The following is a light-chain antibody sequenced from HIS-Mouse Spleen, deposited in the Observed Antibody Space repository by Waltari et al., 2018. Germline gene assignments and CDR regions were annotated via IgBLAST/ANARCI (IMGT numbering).Light chain of an antibody. CDR3: CSYAGSYTGV. Sequence: QSALTQPASVSGSPGQSITISCTGTSSYVGSYNLVPWYQPHPGKAPKLMIYEGIKRPSGVSNRFSGSKSGNTASLTISGLQAEDEADYYCCSYAGSYTGVFGTGTKVTVL. J-gene: IGLJ1*01. CDR1: SSYVGSYNL. CDR2: EGI. V-gene: IGLV2-14*02.